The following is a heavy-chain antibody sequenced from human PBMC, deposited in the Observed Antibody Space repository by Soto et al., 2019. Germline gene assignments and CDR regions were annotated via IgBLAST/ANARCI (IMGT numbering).Heavy chain of an antibody. D-gene: IGHD1-26*01. J-gene: IGHJ6*02. V-gene: IGHV1-2*04. CDR3: ARGVGAINYYYYGMDV. CDR2: INPNSGGT. Sequence: ASVQVSCKASGYTFTGYYMHWVRQAPGQGLEWMGWINPNSGGTNYAQKFQGWVTMTRDTSISTAYMELSRLRSDDTAVYYCARGVGAINYYYYGMDVWGQGTTVTVSS. CDR1: GYTFTGYY.